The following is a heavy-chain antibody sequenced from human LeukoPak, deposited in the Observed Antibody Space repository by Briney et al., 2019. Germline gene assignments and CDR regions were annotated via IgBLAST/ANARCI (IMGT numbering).Heavy chain of an antibody. CDR1: GYSISSGYY. D-gene: IGHD4-17*01. V-gene: IGHV4-38-2*02. Sequence: SETLSLTCTVSGYSISSGYYWGWIRQPPGKGLEWIGSIYHSGSTYYNPSLKSRVTISVDTSKNQFSLKLSSVTAADTAVYYCARGDGDYGIDIWGQGTMVTVSS. CDR3: ARGDGDYGIDI. CDR2: IYHSGST. J-gene: IGHJ3*02.